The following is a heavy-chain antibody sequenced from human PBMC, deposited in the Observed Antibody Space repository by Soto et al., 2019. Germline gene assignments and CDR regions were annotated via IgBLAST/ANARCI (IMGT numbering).Heavy chain of an antibody. V-gene: IGHV4-4*02. D-gene: IGHD3-3*01. CDR2: IPHSGGT. J-gene: IGHJ4*02. Sequence: QVQLQESGPGLVKPSGTLSLTCAVSGDSISSHDWWSWVRQPPNKGLEWIAVIPHSGGTNYNPSLMSRATISVDNSKNQFSLKLISATAADTAVYYCVRNGYYSLDYWGQGTLVSVSS. CDR1: GDSISSHDW. CDR3: VRNGYYSLDY.